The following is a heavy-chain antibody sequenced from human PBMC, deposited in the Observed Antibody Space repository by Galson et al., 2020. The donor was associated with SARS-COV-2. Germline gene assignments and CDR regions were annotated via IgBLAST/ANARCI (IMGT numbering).Heavy chain of an antibody. J-gene: IGHJ4*02. D-gene: IGHD3-22*01. CDR3: RARSGLWYYYDSSGSDY. CDR2: ISGSGGST. Sequence: GGSLRLSCAASGFTFRSYAMSWVRQAPGKGLEWVSAISGSGGSTYYADSVKGRFTISRDNSKNTLYLQMNSLRAEDTAVYYCRARSGLWYYYDSSGSDYWGQGTLVTVSS. V-gene: IGHV3-23*01. CDR1: GFTFRSYA.